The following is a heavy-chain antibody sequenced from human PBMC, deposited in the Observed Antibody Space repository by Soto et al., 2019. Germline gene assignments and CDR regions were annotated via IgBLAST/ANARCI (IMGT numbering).Heavy chain of an antibody. CDR1: GYTFTSYA. D-gene: IGHD3-22*01. CDR2: INAGNGNT. Sequence: QVQLVQSGAEEKKPGASVKVSCKASGYTFTSYAMDWVRQAPGQRLEWMGWINAGNGNTKYSQKFQGRVTITRDTSASTAYMELSSLRSEDTAVYYCAGGSGYYYWDDYWGQGTLVTVSS. CDR3: AGGSGYYYWDDY. V-gene: IGHV1-3*05. J-gene: IGHJ4*02.